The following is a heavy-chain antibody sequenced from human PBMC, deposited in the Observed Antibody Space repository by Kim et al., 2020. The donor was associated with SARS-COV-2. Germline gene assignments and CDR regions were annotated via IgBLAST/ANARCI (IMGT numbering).Heavy chain of an antibody. CDR1: GGSISGYTQY. D-gene: IGHD4-17*01. CDR3: ARRTTVVTPRGFYHDL. J-gene: IGHJ2*01. V-gene: IGHV4-39*01. Sequence: SETLSLTCTVSGGSISGYTQYWGWVRQPPGKGLEWITSISYSGTTYANPSLKSRVTISVAKSKNQFYLHLSSVTAADTDVYYCARRTTVVTPRGFYHDL. CDR2: ISYSGTT.